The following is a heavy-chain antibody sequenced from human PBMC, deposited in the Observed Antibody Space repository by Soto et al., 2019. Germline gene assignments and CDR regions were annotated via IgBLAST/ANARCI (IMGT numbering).Heavy chain of an antibody. CDR1: GFTIISSH. D-gene: IGHD3-10*01. J-gene: IGHJ4*02. V-gene: IGHV3-23*01. CDR2: VSANGQGI. Sequence: LMXSFASCGFTIISSHISWILQAPGKGLEWVSAVSANGQGIYYADSVRGRFTISRDNSKNTVFLHMDSLSAEDTAVYYCAKDRHYPRAYFHYWGQTTLVTVSS. CDR3: AKDRHYPRAYFHY.